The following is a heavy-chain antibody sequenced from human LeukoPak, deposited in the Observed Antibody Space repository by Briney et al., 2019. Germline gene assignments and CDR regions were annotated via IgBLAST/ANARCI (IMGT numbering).Heavy chain of an antibody. D-gene: IGHD4-23*01. Sequence: GASVKVSCKVSGYTLTELSMHWVRQAPGKGLEWMGGFDPEDGETIYAQKFQGRVTMTTDTSTSTAYMELRSLRSDDTAVYYCARSRELRWSAYYYYYGMDVWGQGTTVTVSS. CDR1: GYTLTELS. V-gene: IGHV1-24*01. J-gene: IGHJ6*02. CDR2: FDPEDGET. CDR3: ARSRELRWSAYYYYYGMDV.